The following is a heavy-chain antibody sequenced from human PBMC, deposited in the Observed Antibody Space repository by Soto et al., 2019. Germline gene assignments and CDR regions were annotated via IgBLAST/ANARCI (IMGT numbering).Heavy chain of an antibody. J-gene: IGHJ4*02. V-gene: IGHV3-11*06. CDR1: GFTLSDHH. CDR2: ISSSSSYT. CDR3: AKDVRRGSSSGY. Sequence: GGSLRLSCAASGFTLSDHHMSWTRQAPGKGLEWVSNISSSSSYTNYADYVKGRFTISRDNAKNSLYLQMNSLRAEDTAIYYCAKDVRRGSSSGYWGQGTLVTVS. D-gene: IGHD6-19*01.